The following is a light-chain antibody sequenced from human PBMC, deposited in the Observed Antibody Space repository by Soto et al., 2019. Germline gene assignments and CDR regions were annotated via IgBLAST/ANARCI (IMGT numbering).Light chain of an antibody. J-gene: IGKJ1*01. CDR1: QSVSSN. CDR2: GAS. V-gene: IGKV3-15*01. Sequence: EIVMTQSPATLSVSPGERAXLXXXASQSVSSNLAWYQQKPGQAPRLLIYGASTRATGIPARFSGSGSGTEFTLTISSLQSEDFAVYYCQQYNNWPRTFGQGTKVEIK. CDR3: QQYNNWPRT.